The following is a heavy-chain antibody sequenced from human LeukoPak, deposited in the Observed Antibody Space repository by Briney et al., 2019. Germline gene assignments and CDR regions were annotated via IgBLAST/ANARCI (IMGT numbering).Heavy chain of an antibody. V-gene: IGHV1-69*06. CDR3: VRSIAYYYYGMDV. CDR2: IIPIFGTA. D-gene: IGHD3-10*01. CDR1: GGTFSSYA. J-gene: IGHJ6*04. Sequence: SVKVSCKASGGTFSSYAISWERQAPGQGLEWMGGIIPIFGTANYAQKFQGRVTITADKSTSTAYMELSSLRSEDTAVYYCVRSIAYYYYGMDVWGKGTTVTVSS.